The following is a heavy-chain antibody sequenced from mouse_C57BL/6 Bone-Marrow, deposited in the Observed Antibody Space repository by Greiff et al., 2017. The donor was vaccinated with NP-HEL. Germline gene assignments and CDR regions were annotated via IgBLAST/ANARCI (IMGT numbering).Heavy chain of an antibody. Sequence: VKLQQPGAELVKPGASVKLSCKASGYTFTSYWMQWVKQRPGQGLEWIGEIDPSDSYTNYNQKFKGKATLTVDTSSSTAYMQLSSLTSEDSAVYYCARREIYYGNFYAMDYWGQGTSVTVSS. CDR2: IDPSDSYT. V-gene: IGHV1-50*01. CDR1: GYTFTSYW. J-gene: IGHJ4*01. CDR3: ARREIYYGNFYAMDY. D-gene: IGHD2-1*01.